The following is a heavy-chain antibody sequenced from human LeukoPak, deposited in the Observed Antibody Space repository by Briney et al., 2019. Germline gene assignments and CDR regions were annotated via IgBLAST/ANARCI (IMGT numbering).Heavy chain of an antibody. CDR3: ATPRDYYCSSTSCSFDR. CDR1: GFTFSSYS. D-gene: IGHD2-2*01. CDR2: ISGNNRFI. J-gene: IGHJ4*03. Sequence: PGGSLRLSCEGSGFTFSSYSIHWVRQAPGKGLEWVSSISGNNRFIFYADSVEGRFTISRDNAKNSMYLQMNSLRAEDTAVYYCATPRDYYCSSTSCSFDRWGQGTLVTVSS. V-gene: IGHV3-21*01.